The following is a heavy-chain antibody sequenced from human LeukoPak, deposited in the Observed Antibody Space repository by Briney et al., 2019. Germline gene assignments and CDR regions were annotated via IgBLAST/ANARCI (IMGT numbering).Heavy chain of an antibody. V-gene: IGHV3-7*01. CDR3: ARGDSNGWAL. CDR2: INEDGSLI. J-gene: IGHJ4*02. D-gene: IGHD6-19*01. CDR1: GFIFSRPW. Sequence: PGGSLRLSCVASGFIFSRPWMSWVRQAPGKGLEWVANINEDGSLIYYVDSVKGRFTISRDNAQNSVYLQMNSLRAEDTAVYYCARGDSNGWALGGQGTLVTVSS.